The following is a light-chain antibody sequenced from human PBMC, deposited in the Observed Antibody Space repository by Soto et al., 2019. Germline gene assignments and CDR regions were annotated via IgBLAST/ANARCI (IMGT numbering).Light chain of an antibody. J-gene: IGLJ3*02. Sequence: QSVLTQPASVSGSPGQSITISCTGTSSDVGGYNYVSWYQQHPGKAPKLMICDVNNRPSGVSNRFSGSKSGNTASLTISGLQAEDEADYYCSSYTSSSTWVFGGGTKVTVL. CDR3: SSYTSSSTWV. CDR1: SSDVGGYNY. V-gene: IGLV2-14*03. CDR2: DVN.